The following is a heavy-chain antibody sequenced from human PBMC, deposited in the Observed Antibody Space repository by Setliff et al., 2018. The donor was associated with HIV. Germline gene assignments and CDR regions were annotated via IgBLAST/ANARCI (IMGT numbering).Heavy chain of an antibody. CDR2: INHSGGT. J-gene: IGHJ4*02. V-gene: IGHV4-34*01. D-gene: IGHD1-26*01. Sequence: SETLSLTCAVSGGTSSLHYYTWIRQSPLRGLEWIGEINHSGGTRYNPSLKSRVTISGDTSKNQFFLNLTSVTAADTAVYYCARGVPLLPPRNWGQGALVTVSS. CDR1: GGTSSLHY. CDR3: ARGVPLLPPRN.